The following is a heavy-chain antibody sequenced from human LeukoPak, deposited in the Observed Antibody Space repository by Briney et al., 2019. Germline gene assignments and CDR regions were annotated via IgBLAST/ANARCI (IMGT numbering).Heavy chain of an antibody. J-gene: IGHJ5*02. D-gene: IGHD6-13*01. CDR2: ISGSGGST. CDR3: AKDGGIAAAGRPKRRLYNWFDP. CDR1: GFTFSSYA. V-gene: IGHV3-23*01. Sequence: GGSLRLSCAASGFTFSSYAMSWVRQAPGKGLEWVSAISGSGGSTYYADSVKGRFTISRDNSKNTLYLQMNSLRAEDTAVYYCAKDGGIAAAGRPKRRLYNWFDPWGQGTLVTVSS.